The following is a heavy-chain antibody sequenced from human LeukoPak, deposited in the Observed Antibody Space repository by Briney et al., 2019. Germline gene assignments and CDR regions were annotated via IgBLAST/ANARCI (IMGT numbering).Heavy chain of an antibody. CDR1: GYTFTGYY. D-gene: IGHD4-17*01. Sequence: GASVKVSCKASGYTFTGYYMHWVRQAPGQGLEWMGWINPNSGGTNYAQKFQGRVTMTRDTSTSTAYMELRSLRSDDTAVYYCARESSTVTLDYWGQGTLVTVSS. J-gene: IGHJ4*02. CDR2: INPNSGGT. V-gene: IGHV1-2*02. CDR3: ARESSTVTLDY.